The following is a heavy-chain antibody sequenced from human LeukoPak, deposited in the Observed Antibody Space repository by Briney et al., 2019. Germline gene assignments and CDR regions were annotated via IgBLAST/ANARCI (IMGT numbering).Heavy chain of an antibody. Sequence: PGGSLRLSCAASGFTFSSYWMSWVRQAPGKGLEWVANIKQDGSEKYYVDSVKGRFTISRDNAKNSLYLQMNSLRAEDTAVYYCATLPWIRQVFDDAFDIWGQGTMVTVSS. D-gene: IGHD5-18*01. CDR3: ATLPWIRQVFDDAFDI. J-gene: IGHJ3*02. V-gene: IGHV3-7*01. CDR1: GFTFSSYW. CDR2: IKQDGSEK.